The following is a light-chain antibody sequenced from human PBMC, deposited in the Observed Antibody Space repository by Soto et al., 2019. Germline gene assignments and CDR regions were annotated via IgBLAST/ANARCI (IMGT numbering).Light chain of an antibody. V-gene: IGKV1-17*01. J-gene: IGKJ1*01. Sequence: DIQMTHSPSSLSASVGDGATITCRASQGIKNDLAWYQQKPGKAPKRLIYAVSSLQSEVPSRFSGSGSGTEFTLKISSLQPEDVATYYCLQHHSYPQTFGQGTKVDIK. CDR3: LQHHSYPQT. CDR1: QGIKND. CDR2: AVS.